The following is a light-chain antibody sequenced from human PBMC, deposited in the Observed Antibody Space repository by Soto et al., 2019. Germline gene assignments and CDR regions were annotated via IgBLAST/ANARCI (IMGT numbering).Light chain of an antibody. Sequence: EIVLTQSPATLSLSPGERATLSCGASQSLTNNFLAWYHQRPGLAPKLLIFEVSTRATGIPDRFSGSGSGKDFTLTISRLEPEDFAVYYCQRFDNSPTFGRGTKVEFK. J-gene: IGKJ4*01. CDR1: QSLTNNF. CDR3: QRFDNSPT. V-gene: IGKV3D-20*01. CDR2: EVS.